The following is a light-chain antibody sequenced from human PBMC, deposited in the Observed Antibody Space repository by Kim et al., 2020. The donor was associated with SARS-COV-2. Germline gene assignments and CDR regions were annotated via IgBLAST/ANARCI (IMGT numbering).Light chain of an antibody. CDR2: RDD. V-gene: IGLV3-1*01. J-gene: IGLJ1*01. CDR3: QAWDNGTAV. Sequence: SYELTQPLSLSVSPGQTASITCSGDKLGDKRACWYQQKPGQSLVLIIYRDDKRPSGIPERFSASNSGSTATLTISGTQTMGDGEYCCQAWDNGTAVFGT. CDR1: KLGDKR.